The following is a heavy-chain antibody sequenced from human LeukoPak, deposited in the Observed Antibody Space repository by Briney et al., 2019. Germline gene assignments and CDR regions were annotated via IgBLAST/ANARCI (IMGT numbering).Heavy chain of an antibody. CDR1: GFTLSSYS. J-gene: IGHJ4*02. Sequence: GGSPILSCAASGFTLSSYSVMWGRQAPGRVLGWVSSIRSSSSHINYVDAVKTIFTISRNNAKNLLYLRMNSLRAEDTAVYYCAPFQDILTGYYLLDYWGQGTLVTVSS. CDR3: APFQDILTGYYLLDY. CDR2: IRSSSSHI. D-gene: IGHD3-9*01. V-gene: IGHV3-21*01.